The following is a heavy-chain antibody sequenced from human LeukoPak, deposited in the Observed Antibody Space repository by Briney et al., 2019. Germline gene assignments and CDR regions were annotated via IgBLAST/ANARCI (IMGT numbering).Heavy chain of an antibody. Sequence: GASVKVSCKASGYTFTSYGISWVRQAPGQGLEWMGGFDPEDGETIYAQKFQGRVTMTEDTSTDTAYMELSSLRSEDTAVYYCATSCSGGSCLGLGAFDIWGQGTMVTVSS. CDR1: GYTFTSYG. J-gene: IGHJ3*02. CDR3: ATSCSGGSCLGLGAFDI. CDR2: FDPEDGET. D-gene: IGHD2-15*01. V-gene: IGHV1-24*01.